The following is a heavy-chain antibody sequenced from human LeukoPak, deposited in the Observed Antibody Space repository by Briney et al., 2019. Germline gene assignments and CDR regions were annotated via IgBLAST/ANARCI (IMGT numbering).Heavy chain of an antibody. D-gene: IGHD6-19*01. V-gene: IGHV3-23*01. J-gene: IGHJ4*02. Sequence: HSRGSLRLSCAASGFTFSSAAMSWVRQAPGKGLEWVSIISSSGGTTYYADSVKGRFIISRDNSKNTLYLQMNSLRAEDTGVYYCAKGSRSIAVDNLCDYWGQGSLVTVSS. CDR3: AKGSRSIAVDNLCDY. CDR1: GFTFSSAA. CDR2: ISSSGGTT.